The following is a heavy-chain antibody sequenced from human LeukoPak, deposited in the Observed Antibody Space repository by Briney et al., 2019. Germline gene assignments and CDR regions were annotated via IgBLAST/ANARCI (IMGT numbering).Heavy chain of an antibody. CDR1: GFIFSSYS. D-gene: IGHD6-19*01. J-gene: IGHJ5*02. V-gene: IGHV3-21*01. CDR2: ISTSSSYI. Sequence: GGSLRLSCAASGFIFSSYSMNWVRQAPGKGLEWASSISTSSSYIYYADSVKGRFTISRDNANNSLYLQMNSLSAEDTAVYYCARLFTSGWYNWFDPWGQGTLVTVSS. CDR3: ARLFTSGWYNWFDP.